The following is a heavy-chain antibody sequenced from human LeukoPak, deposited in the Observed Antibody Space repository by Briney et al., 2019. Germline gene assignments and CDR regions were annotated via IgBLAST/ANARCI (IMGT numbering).Heavy chain of an antibody. V-gene: IGHV1-2*02. CDR3: ARGLRFLEWLFFNY. D-gene: IGHD3-3*01. Sequence: ASVKVSCKASGYTFTGYYMHWVRQAPGQGLEWMGWINPNSGGTNYAQKFQGRVTMTRDTSISTAYMELGRLRSDDTAVYYCARGLRFLEWLFFNYWGQGTLVTVSS. CDR1: GYTFTGYY. CDR2: INPNSGGT. J-gene: IGHJ4*02.